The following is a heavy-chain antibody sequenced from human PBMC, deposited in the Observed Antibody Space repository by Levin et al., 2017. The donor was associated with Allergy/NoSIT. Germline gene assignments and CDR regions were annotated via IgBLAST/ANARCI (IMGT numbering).Heavy chain of an antibody. CDR1: GFTFSSYW. J-gene: IGHJ4*02. D-gene: IGHD6-13*01. V-gene: IGHV3-7*01. Sequence: GESLKISCAASGFTFSSYWMSWVRQAPGKGLEWVANIKQDGSEKYYVDSVKGRFTISRDNAKNSLYLQMNSLRAEDTAVYYCARVWWQQLVKDYFDYWGQGTLVTVSS. CDR2: IKQDGSEK. CDR3: ARVWWQQLVKDYFDY.